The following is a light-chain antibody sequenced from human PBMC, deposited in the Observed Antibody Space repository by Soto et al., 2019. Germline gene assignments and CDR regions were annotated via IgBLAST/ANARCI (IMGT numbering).Light chain of an antibody. CDR1: QTISTY. J-gene: IGKJ1*01. V-gene: IGKV1-39*01. Sequence: DIQMTQSPSSLSTSVGDRVTITCRASQTISTYLNWYQQKPGKAPHLLIYGASSLQSGVPSRFSGSGSGTEFTLSISSLQPDDLGTYYCQQYIGLWTFGQGTKVDLK. CDR3: QQYIGLWT. CDR2: GAS.